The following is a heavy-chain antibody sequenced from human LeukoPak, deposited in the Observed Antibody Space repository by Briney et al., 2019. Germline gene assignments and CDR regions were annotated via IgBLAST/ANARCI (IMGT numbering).Heavy chain of an antibody. D-gene: IGHD4-17*01. CDR1: GFTVSSNY. J-gene: IGHJ6*02. V-gene: IGHV3-66*02. CDR3: ARDGDFGDYYYYYGMDV. Sequence: PGGSLRLSCAASGFTVSSNYMSWVRQAPGKGLEWVSVIYSGGSTYYADSVKGRFTISRDNSKNTLYLQMNSLRAEDTAVYYCARDGDFGDYYYYYGMDVWGQGTTVTVSS. CDR2: IYSGGST.